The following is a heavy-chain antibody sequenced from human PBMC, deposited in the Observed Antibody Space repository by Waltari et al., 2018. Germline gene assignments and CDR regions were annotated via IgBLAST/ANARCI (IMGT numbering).Heavy chain of an antibody. Sequence: QVQLQESGPGLVKPSETLSLTCTVSGGSISSHYWSWIRQPPGKGLEWIGYIYYSGSTTYNPSLKSRVTISVDTSKNQFSLKLSSVTAADTAVYYCARYTVPAAMRGAFDIWGQGTMVIVSS. V-gene: IGHV4-59*11. D-gene: IGHD2-2*01. CDR3: ARYTVPAAMRGAFDI. CDR2: IYYSGST. J-gene: IGHJ3*02. CDR1: GGSISSHY.